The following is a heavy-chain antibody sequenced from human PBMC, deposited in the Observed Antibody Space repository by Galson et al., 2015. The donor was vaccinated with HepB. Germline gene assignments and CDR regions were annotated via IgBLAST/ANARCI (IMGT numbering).Heavy chain of an antibody. CDR1: GGTFSSYT. Sequence: SCKASGGTFSSYTISWVRQAPAQGLEWMGRIIPILGIANYAQKFQGRVTFTADKSTGTAYMELSSLRSEDTAVYYCARGGPQVVIKNDAFDIWGQGTMVTVSS. J-gene: IGHJ3*02. CDR3: ARGGPQVVIKNDAFDI. CDR2: IIPILGIA. D-gene: IGHD2-2*01. V-gene: IGHV1-69*02.